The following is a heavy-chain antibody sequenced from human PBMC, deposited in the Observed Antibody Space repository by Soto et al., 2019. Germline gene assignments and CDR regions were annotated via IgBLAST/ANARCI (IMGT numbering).Heavy chain of an antibody. D-gene: IGHD2-15*01. Sequence: QVQLVESGGGVVQPGRSLRLSCAASGFIFSIYGMHWVRQAPGKGLEWVAVISYDGSNKDYADSAKGRFTISRDNSKNTLYLQMHSLRAEDTAVYYCAASAHGSGGSSVDYWGQGTLVTVSS. CDR2: ISYDGSNK. V-gene: IGHV3-30*03. J-gene: IGHJ4*02. CDR3: AASAHGSGGSSVDY. CDR1: GFIFSIYG.